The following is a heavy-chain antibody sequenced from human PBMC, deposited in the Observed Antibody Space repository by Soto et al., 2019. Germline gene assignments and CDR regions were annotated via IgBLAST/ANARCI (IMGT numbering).Heavy chain of an antibody. CDR2: ILNDGSNR. J-gene: IGHJ6*02. CDR1: EFTFSNYG. Sequence: QVQLVESGGGAVQPGRSLRLSCAASEFTFSNYGRHCVRQAPGKGQEWVAVILNDGSNRYHADSVKDRFTISRDNSKNTLYLQMNSLRAEDTAVYYCARDDEYSGNGMDVWGQGTTVTVS. CDR3: ARDDEYSGNGMDV. D-gene: IGHD3-10*01. V-gene: IGHV3-33*01.